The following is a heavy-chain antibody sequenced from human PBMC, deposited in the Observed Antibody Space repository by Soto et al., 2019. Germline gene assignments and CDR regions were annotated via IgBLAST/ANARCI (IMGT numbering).Heavy chain of an antibody. Sequence: LSLTCTVSGGSISSSGYYWGWIRQSPGKGLEWIGTIFYSGTTYYNPSLESRITISQDTSNNQFSLKLTSVTAADTAVYYCARHYYDSSGYPAPYYHGMDVWGQGTTVTVSS. CDR2: IFYSGTT. CDR1: GGSISSSGYY. J-gene: IGHJ6*02. CDR3: ARHYYDSSGYPAPYYHGMDV. D-gene: IGHD3-22*01. V-gene: IGHV4-39*01.